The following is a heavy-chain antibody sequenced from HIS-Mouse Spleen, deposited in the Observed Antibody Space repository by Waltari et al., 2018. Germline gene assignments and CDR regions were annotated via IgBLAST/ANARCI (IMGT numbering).Heavy chain of an antibody. V-gene: IGHV1-2*02. CDR2: INPNSGGK. J-gene: IGHJ3*02. D-gene: IGHD1-1*01. CDR3: ARRYPPWLKGAFDI. CDR1: GYTFTGYY. Sequence: QVQLVQSGAEVKKPGPSVKVSCRASGYTFTGYYMHWVRQAPGQGLDWMGWINPNSGGKNYAQKFQGRVTMTRDTSISTAYMELSRLRSDDTAVYYCARRYPPWLKGAFDIWGQGTMVTVSS.